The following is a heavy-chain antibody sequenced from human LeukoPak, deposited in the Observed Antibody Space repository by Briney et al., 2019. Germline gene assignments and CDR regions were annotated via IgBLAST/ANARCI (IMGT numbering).Heavy chain of an antibody. J-gene: IGHJ5*01. CDR2: ISGSGSTI. Sequence: PGGSLRLSCAASGFTFSSYEMNWVRQAPGKGLQGVSYISGSGSTILYADSVKGRFTISRDNAQNSLYLQMNSLRAEDTAVYYCARENWFDSRGQGTLVTVSS. V-gene: IGHV3-48*03. CDR1: GFTFSSYE. CDR3: ARENWFDS.